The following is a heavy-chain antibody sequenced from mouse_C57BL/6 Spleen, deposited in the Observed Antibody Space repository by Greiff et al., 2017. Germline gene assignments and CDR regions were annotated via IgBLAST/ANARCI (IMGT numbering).Heavy chain of an antibody. J-gene: IGHJ3*01. CDR2: IWSGGST. CDR3: ARNNHYGSSYGWFAY. Sequence: VHLVESGPGLVQPSQSLSITCTVSGFSLTSYGVHWVRQSPGKGLEWLGVIWSGGSTDYNAAFISRLSISKDNSKSQVFFKMNSLQADDTAIYYCARNNHYGSSYGWFAYWGQGTLVTVSA. D-gene: IGHD1-1*01. CDR1: GFSLTSYG. V-gene: IGHV2-2*01.